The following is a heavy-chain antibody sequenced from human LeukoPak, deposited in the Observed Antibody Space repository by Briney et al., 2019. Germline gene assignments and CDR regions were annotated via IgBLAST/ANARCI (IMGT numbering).Heavy chain of an antibody. J-gene: IGHJ6*03. V-gene: IGHV4-39*07. CDR2: IYYSGST. D-gene: IGHD3-22*01. Sequence: SETLSLTCTVSGGSISGSSYYWGWIRQPPGKGLEWIGSIYYSGSTYYNPTLKSRVTISVDASKQQFSLKVSSVTAADTAVYYCARGDFDSSGYYAYYMDVWGKGTTVTVSS. CDR3: ARGDFDSSGYYAYYMDV. CDR1: GGSISGSSYY.